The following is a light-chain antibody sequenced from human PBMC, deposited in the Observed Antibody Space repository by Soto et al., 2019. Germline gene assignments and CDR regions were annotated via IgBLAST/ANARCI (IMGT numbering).Light chain of an antibody. Sequence: QAVVTQPPSASGTPGQRVTISCSGGSSKIGSNSVNWYQHFPGTAPRLLIYTDYKRPSGVPDRFSGSKSGTSASLAITGLQSEDEAVYYCAAWDDSLNGWVFGGGTKLTVL. V-gene: IGLV1-44*01. J-gene: IGLJ3*02. CDR2: TDY. CDR1: SSKIGSNS. CDR3: AAWDDSLNGWV.